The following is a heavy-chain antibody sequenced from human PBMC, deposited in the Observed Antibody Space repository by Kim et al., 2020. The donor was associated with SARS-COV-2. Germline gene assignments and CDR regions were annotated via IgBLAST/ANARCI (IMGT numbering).Heavy chain of an antibody. CDR1: GFTFRSCA. CDR3: ARDPWSHLRGVTYSYYGMDV. D-gene: IGHD3-10*01. CDR2: ISYDGSNK. Sequence: GGSLRLSCAASGFTFRSCAMHWVRQAPGKGLEWVAVISYDGSNKNYADSVKGRFTISRDNSKNTLYLQMNSLRAEDTALYYCARDPWSHLRGVTYSYYGMDVWGQGTKVTVSS. V-gene: IGHV3-30-3*01. J-gene: IGHJ6*02.